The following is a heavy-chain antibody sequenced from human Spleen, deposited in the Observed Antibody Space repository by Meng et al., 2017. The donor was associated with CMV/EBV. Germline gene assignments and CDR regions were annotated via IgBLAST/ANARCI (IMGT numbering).Heavy chain of an antibody. CDR2: ISPSIGST. CDR1: GYTCPSHG. D-gene: IGHD7-27*01. V-gene: IGHV1-18*04. J-gene: IGHJ4*02. CDR3: ARGTGIFDY. Sequence: VHCRASGYTCPSHGIPWVRQAPGQGLKWMGWISPSIGSTNYVQKLEGRVTMTTDRSTTTAYLELRSLRYDDTAVYFCARGTGIFDYWGQGTLVTVSS.